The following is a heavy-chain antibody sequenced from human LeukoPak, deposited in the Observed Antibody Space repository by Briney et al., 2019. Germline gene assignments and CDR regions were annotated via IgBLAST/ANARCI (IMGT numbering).Heavy chain of an antibody. CDR3: ARDGPMATITGSDAFDI. CDR2: ISSNGGST. V-gene: IGHV3-64*01. J-gene: IGHJ3*02. CDR1: GFTFSSYA. D-gene: IGHD5-24*01. Sequence: PGGSLRLSCAASGFTFSSYAMHWVREAPGKGLEYVSAISSNGGSTYYANSVKGRFTISRDNSKNTLYLQMGSLRAEDMAVYYCARDGPMATITGSDAFDIWGQGTMVTVSS.